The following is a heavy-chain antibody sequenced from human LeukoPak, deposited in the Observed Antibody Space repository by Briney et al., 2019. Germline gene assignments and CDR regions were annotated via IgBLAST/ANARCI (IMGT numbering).Heavy chain of an antibody. CDR2: ITGRGETT. CDR3: AKDVIRGGITYFES. D-gene: IGHD3-10*01. CDR1: GFTCSTYW. J-gene: IGHJ4*02. Sequence: GGSLRLSCTASGFTCSTYWMHWVRQGPGKGLEWVAGITGRGETTYYADSVQGRANISRDNSKDTLFLQVNSLRAEDTAVYYCAKDVIRGGITYFESWGQGTQVAVSS. V-gene: IGHV3-23*01.